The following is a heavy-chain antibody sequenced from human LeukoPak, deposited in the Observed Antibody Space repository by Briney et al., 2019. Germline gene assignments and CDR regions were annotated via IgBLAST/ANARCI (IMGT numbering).Heavy chain of an antibody. CDR3: ASGVTVGATLASGFDY. CDR2: ISGSGGST. Sequence: GGSLRLSCAASGFTFSSYAMRWVPQAPGKALEWVSAISGSGGSTYYADSVKGRFTISRDNSKNTLYLQMNSLRAEDTAVYYCASGVTVGATLASGFDYWGQGTLVTVSS. V-gene: IGHV3-23*01. J-gene: IGHJ4*02. CDR1: GFTFSSYA. D-gene: IGHD1-26*01.